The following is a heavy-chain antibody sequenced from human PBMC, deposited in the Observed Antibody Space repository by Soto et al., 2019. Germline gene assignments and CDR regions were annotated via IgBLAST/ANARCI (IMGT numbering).Heavy chain of an antibody. CDR1: GGSISRSSDY. Sequence: PSETLSLTCTVSGGSISRSSDYWGWIRQPPGKGLEWIANIYYSGSTYYNPSLKSRVTISVDTSKNQFSLRLSSVTAADTAIYYCARTMVRDYYYYYGLDVWGQGTTVTVSS. V-gene: IGHV4-39*01. D-gene: IGHD3-10*01. CDR2: IYYSGST. J-gene: IGHJ6*01. CDR3: ARTMVRDYYYYYGLDV.